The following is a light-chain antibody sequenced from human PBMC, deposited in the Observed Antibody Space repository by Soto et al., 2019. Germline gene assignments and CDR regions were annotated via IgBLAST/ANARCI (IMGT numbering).Light chain of an antibody. CDR1: SSDVGGYNY. CDR3: ASYTSRGTRV. V-gene: IGLV2-14*01. CDR2: EVT. J-gene: IGLJ1*01. Sequence: QSALTQPASVSGSPGQSITISCTGTSSDVGGYNYVSWYQQHPGKAPKLMIYEVTNRPSGVSNRFSGSKSGNTASLTISGLQAEDEADYYCASYTSRGTRVFGTGTKGTVL.